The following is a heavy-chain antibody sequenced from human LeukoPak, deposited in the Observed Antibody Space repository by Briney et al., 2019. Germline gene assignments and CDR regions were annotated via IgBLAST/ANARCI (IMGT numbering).Heavy chain of an antibody. Sequence: GGSLRLSCAASGFTFSSYSMNWVRQAPGKGLEWFSSISSSSSYIYYADSVKGRFTISRDNAKNSLYLQMISLRAEDTAVYYCARDPTYYDILTGELWGQGTLVTVSS. CDR3: ARDPTYYDILTGEL. CDR2: ISSSSSYI. CDR1: GFTFSSYS. D-gene: IGHD3-9*01. V-gene: IGHV3-21*01. J-gene: IGHJ4*02.